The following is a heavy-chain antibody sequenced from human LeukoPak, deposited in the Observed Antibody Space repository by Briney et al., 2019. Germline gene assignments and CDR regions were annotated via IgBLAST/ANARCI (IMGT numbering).Heavy chain of an antibody. CDR3: ARASSSEPDYYPYYFDY. CDR1: GGSISSYY. CDR2: ICYSGST. D-gene: IGHD3-9*01. Sequence: SETLSLTCTVSGGSISSYYWSWIRQPPGKGLEWIGYICYSGSTNYNPSLKSRVTISVNTSKNQFSLKLSSVTAADTAVYYCARASSSEPDYYPYYFDYWGQGTLVTVSS. V-gene: IGHV4-59*01. J-gene: IGHJ4*02.